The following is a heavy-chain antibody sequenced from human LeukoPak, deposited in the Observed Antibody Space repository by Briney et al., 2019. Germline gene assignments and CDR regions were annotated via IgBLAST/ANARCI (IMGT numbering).Heavy chain of an antibody. CDR3: ARGPGSSWYSDY. Sequence: GGSLRLPCAASGFTVSSNYMNWVRQAPGKGLEWVSIIYSGDDTYYADSVKGRFTISRDNSKNTLYLQMNSLRAEDTAVYYCARGPGSSWYSDYWGQGTLVTVSS. CDR1: GFTVSSNY. V-gene: IGHV3-66*02. D-gene: IGHD6-13*01. J-gene: IGHJ4*02. CDR2: IYSGDDT.